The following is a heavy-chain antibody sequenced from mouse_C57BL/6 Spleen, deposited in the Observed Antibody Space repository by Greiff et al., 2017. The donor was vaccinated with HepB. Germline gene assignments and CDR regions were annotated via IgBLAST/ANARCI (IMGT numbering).Heavy chain of an antibody. CDR2: IYPGSGNT. V-gene: IGHV1-76*01. D-gene: IGHD2-3*01. Sequence: VKLQESGAELVRPGASVKLSCKASGYTFTDYYINWVKQRPGQGLEWIARIYPGSGNTYYNEKFKGKATLTAEKSSSTAYMQLSSLTSEDSAVYFCARRMVTHWYFDVWGTGTTVTVSS. CDR3: ARRMVTHWYFDV. CDR1: GYTFTDYY. J-gene: IGHJ1*03.